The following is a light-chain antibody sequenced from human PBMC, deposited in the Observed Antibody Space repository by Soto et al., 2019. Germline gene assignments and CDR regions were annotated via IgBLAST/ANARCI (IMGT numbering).Light chain of an antibody. J-gene: IGKJ1*01. CDR1: QSVGSSY. V-gene: IGKV3-20*01. CDR3: QQYTTSSWT. CDR2: GTS. Sequence: EVVLTQSPATLSLSPGDRATLSCRASQSVGSSYLAWYQQKPGKAPRVLIYGTSSRATGIPDRFSGSGSGTDFTLTISRLEPEDFAVYYCQQYTTSSWTFGQGTKVDIK.